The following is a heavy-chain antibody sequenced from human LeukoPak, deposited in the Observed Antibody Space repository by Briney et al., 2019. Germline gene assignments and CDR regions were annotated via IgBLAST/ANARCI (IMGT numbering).Heavy chain of an antibody. CDR3: ARETTVIYSFDY. J-gene: IGHJ4*02. CDR1: GFTFSSYS. CDR2: ISSSSSYI. V-gene: IGHV3-21*01. Sequence: PGGSLRLSCAASGFTFSSYSMNWVRQAPGKGLEWVSSISSSSSYIYYADSVKGRFTISRDNAKNSLYLQMNSLRAEDTAVYYCARETTVIYSFDYWGQGTLVSVSS. D-gene: IGHD4-17*01.